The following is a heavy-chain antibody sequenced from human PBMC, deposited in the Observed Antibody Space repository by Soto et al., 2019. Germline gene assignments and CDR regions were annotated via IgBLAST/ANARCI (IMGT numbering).Heavy chain of an antibody. CDR2: IYHSGST. V-gene: IGHV4-30-2*01. Sequence: QLQLQESGSGLVKPSQTLSLTCAVSGGSISSGGYSWSWIRQPPGKGLEWIGYIYHSGSTYYNPSLKSRVTISVDRSKNQFSLKLSSVTAADTAVYYCATNTAMVLGADYGMDVWGQGTTVTVSS. CDR3: ATNTAMVLGADYGMDV. D-gene: IGHD5-18*01. J-gene: IGHJ6*02. CDR1: GGSISSGGYS.